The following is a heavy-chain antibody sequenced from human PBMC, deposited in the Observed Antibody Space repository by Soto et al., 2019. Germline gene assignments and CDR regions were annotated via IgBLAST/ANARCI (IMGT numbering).Heavy chain of an antibody. CDR2: TYYRSKWYY. Sequence: SQTLSLTCAITGDSVSSNSAGWSWVRQSPSRGLEWLGRTYYRSKWYYEYAVSVRGRITINPDTSKNQYSLQLNSVTPEDTAVYHCARDQVKGTMTILWGQGTLVTVSS. CDR3: ARDQVKGTMTIL. V-gene: IGHV6-1*01. J-gene: IGHJ4*02. D-gene: IGHD4-17*01. CDR1: GDSVSSNSAG.